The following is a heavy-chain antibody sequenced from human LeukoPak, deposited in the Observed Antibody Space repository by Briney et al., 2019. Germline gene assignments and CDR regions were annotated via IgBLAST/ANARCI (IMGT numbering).Heavy chain of an antibody. V-gene: IGHV3-21*01. CDR3: ARAASGYDYPYYFDY. CDR1: GFTFSSYS. CDR2: ISSSSSYI. D-gene: IGHD5-12*01. Sequence: GGSLRLSCAASGFTFSSYSMNRVRQAPGKGLEWVSSISSSSSYIYYADSVKGRFTISRDNAKNSLYLQMNSLGAEDTAVYYCARAASGYDYPYYFDYWGQGTPVTVSS. J-gene: IGHJ4*02.